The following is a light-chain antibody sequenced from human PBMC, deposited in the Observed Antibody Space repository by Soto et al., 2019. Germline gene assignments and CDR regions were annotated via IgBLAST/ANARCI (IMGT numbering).Light chain of an antibody. Sequence: EIVLTQSPATLSLSPGERATLSCRASQSVSSYLAWYQQKPGQAPRLLIYDASNRATDIPARFSGSGSGTDFTLTISSLEPEDFAVYYCQQGSNWRPTFGQGTKVDIK. CDR2: DAS. V-gene: IGKV3-11*01. J-gene: IGKJ1*01. CDR1: QSVSSY. CDR3: QQGSNWRPT.